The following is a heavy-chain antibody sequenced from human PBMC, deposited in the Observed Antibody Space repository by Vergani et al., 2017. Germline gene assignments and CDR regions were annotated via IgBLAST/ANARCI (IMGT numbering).Heavy chain of an antibody. CDR3: AREGIAAAGRYDY. CDR2: IYYSGSN. V-gene: IGHV4-39*07. CDR1: GGSISSSSYY. J-gene: IGHJ4*02. D-gene: IGHD6-13*01. Sequence: QLQLQESGPGLVKPSETLSLTCTVSGGSISSSSYYWGWIRQPPGKGLEWIGSIYYSGSNYYNPSLKSRVTISVDTAKNQFSLKLSSVTAADTAVYYCAREGIAAAGRYDYWGQGTLVTVSA.